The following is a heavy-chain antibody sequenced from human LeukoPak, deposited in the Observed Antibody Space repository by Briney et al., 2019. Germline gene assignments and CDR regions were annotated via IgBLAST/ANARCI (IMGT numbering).Heavy chain of an antibody. Sequence: PSETLSLTCAVYGGSFSGYYWSWIRQPPGKGLEWIGEINHSGSTNYNPSLKSRVTISVDTSKNQFSLKLSSVTAADTAVYYCARRRGSTSYVDYRGQGTLVTVSS. CDR3: ARRRGSTSYVDY. CDR1: GGSFSGYY. CDR2: INHSGST. D-gene: IGHD2-2*01. V-gene: IGHV4-34*01. J-gene: IGHJ4*02.